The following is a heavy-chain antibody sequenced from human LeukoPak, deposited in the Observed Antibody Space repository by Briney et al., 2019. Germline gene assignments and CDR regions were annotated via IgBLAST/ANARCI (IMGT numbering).Heavy chain of an antibody. J-gene: IGHJ6*02. V-gene: IGHV3-33*01. CDR2: IWDGGSNK. D-gene: IGHD6-19*01. CDR1: GFTFSSYG. CDR3: ARVSFSSGWNGTAV. Sequence: GGSLRLSCAASGFTFSSYGMHWVRQAPGKGLEWVAVIWDGGSNKYYADSVKGRFTISRDNSKNTLYLQMNSLRAEDTAVDYCARVSFSSGWNGTAVWGQGTTVTVSS.